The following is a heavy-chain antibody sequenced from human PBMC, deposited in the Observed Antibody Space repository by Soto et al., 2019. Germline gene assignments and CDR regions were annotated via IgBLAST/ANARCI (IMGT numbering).Heavy chain of an antibody. J-gene: IGHJ4*02. CDR3: ARGGPYSSSDVDY. Sequence: EVQLVESGGGLVQPGGSLRLSCAASGFTFSSYWMHWVRQAPGKGLVWVSRVNGDWSSTSYADSVKGRFTISRDNAKNTLYLQMNSLRVEDTAVYYCARGGPYSSSDVDYWGQGTLVTVSS. CDR2: VNGDWSST. D-gene: IGHD6-6*01. CDR1: GFTFSSYW. V-gene: IGHV3-74*01.